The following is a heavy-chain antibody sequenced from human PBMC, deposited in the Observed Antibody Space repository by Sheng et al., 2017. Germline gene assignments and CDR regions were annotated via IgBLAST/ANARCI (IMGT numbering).Heavy chain of an antibody. CDR1: GGSISSGSYY. Sequence: QVQLQESGPGLVKPSQTLSLTCTVSGGSISSGSYYWSWIRQPAGKGLEWIGRIYTSGSTNYNPSLKSRVTISVDTSKNQFSLKLSSVTAADTAVYYCARELWFGEGWFDPWGQGTLGHRSPQ. CDR3: ARELWFGEGWFDP. V-gene: IGHV4-61*02. CDR2: IYTSGST. J-gene: IGHJ5*02. D-gene: IGHD3-10*01.